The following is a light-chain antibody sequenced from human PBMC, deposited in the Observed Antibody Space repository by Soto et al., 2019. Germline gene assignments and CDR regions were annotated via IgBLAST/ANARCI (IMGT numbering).Light chain of an antibody. CDR2: KAS. CDR1: QNVNGW. Sequence: DIQITQSPSTLSASVGDRVTLTCRASQNVNGWLAWYQQKPGKAPKLLINKASSLESGVPSRFSGRGFGTEFTLTISSLQTDDFATYYCQQYDTLCTFGQGTKVDI. J-gene: IGKJ1*01. CDR3: QQYDTLCT. V-gene: IGKV1-5*03.